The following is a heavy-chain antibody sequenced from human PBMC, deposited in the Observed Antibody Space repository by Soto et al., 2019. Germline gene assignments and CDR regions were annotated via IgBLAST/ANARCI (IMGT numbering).Heavy chain of an antibody. CDR3: ARGVGMVGASPRPLYGKDV. CDR1: GYTFTGYY. D-gene: IGHD1-26*01. Sequence: QVQLVQSGAEVKKPGASVKVSCKASGYTFTGYYMHWVRQAPGQGLEWMGWINPNSGGTNYAQKFQGWVTMTRDTSISTAYMELSRLRSDDTAVYYCARGVGMVGASPRPLYGKDVWGQGTTVTVSS. J-gene: IGHJ6*02. V-gene: IGHV1-2*04. CDR2: INPNSGGT.